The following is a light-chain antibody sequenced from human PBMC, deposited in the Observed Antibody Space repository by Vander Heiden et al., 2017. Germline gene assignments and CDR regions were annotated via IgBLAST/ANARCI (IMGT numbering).Light chain of an antibody. Sequence: DIQMTQSPSPLSASVGDRVTITCRASQSISTFLNWYQQKPGKAPKLLIYAASSLQSGVPSRFSGSGSGTDFTLTISSLQREDFATYYCQQSYSTPITFGHGTRLEIK. V-gene: IGKV1-39*01. J-gene: IGKJ5*01. CDR2: AAS. CDR1: QSISTF. CDR3: QQSYSTPIT.